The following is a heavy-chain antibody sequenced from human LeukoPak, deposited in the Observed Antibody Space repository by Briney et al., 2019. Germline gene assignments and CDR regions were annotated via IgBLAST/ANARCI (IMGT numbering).Heavy chain of an antibody. D-gene: IGHD6-13*01. Sequence: ASVKVSCKASGYTFTGYYMHWVRQAPGQGLEWMGWINPNSGGTNYAQGFQGRVTMTRDTSISTAYMELSRLRSDDTAVYYCARGRDSSSWYALDYWGHGTLVTVSS. CDR1: GYTFTGYY. J-gene: IGHJ4*01. V-gene: IGHV1-2*02. CDR3: ARGRDSSSWYALDY. CDR2: INPNSGGT.